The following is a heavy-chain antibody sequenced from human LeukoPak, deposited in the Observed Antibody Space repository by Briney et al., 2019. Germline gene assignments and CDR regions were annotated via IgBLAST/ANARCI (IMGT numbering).Heavy chain of an antibody. D-gene: IGHD3-10*01. CDR2: IYYSGST. Sequence: SETLSLTCTVSGGSISSSSCYWRWIRQPPGKGLEWIGSIYYSGSTYYNPSLKSRVTISVDTSKNQFSLKLSSVTAADTAVYYCARQGYYGSGSYSDWGQGTLVTVSS. J-gene: IGHJ4*02. CDR3: ARQGYYGSGSYSD. CDR1: GGSISSSSCY. V-gene: IGHV4-39*01.